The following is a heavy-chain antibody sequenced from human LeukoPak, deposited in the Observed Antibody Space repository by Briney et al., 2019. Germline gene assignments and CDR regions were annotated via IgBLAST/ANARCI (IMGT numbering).Heavy chain of an antibody. J-gene: IGHJ1*01. Sequence: QPGGSLRLSCAASGFTFSSYGMHWVRQAPGKGLEWVAFIRYDGSNKYYADSVKGRFTISRDNSKNTLYLQMNSLRAEDTAVYYCAKDRRSSSQYFQHWGQGTLVTVSS. CDR1: GFTFSSYG. CDR3: AKDRRSSSQYFQH. D-gene: IGHD6-13*01. CDR2: IRYDGSNK. V-gene: IGHV3-30*02.